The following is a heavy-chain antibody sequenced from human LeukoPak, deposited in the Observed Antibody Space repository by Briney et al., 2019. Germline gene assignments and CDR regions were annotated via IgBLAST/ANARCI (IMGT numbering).Heavy chain of an antibody. D-gene: IGHD3-9*01. V-gene: IGHV3-11*01. CDR1: GFTFSDYN. Sequence: PGGSLRLSCAASGFTFSDYNMNWVRQAPGKGLEWVSYITNGGSTIHHADSVKGRFTISRDNAKKTLCLQMNSLRAEDTAVYYCARSIGLTGGGVDVWGQGTTVTVSS. J-gene: IGHJ6*02. CDR2: ITNGGSTI. CDR3: ARSIGLTGGGVDV.